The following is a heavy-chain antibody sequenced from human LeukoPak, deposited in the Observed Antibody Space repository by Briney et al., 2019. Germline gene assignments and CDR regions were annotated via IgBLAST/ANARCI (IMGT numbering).Heavy chain of an antibody. CDR1: GYTFTSYD. CDR2: MNPNSGNT. V-gene: IGHV1-8*03. J-gene: IGHJ3*02. CDR3: ARSGRIVLMVYAPVGAIPPDAFDI. Sequence: ASVKVSCKASGYTFTSYDINWVRQATGQGLEWMGWMNPNSGNTGYAQKFQGRVTITADKSTSTAYMELSSLRSEDTVVYYCARSGRIVLMVYAPVGAIPPDAFDIWGQGTMVTVSS. D-gene: IGHD2-8*01.